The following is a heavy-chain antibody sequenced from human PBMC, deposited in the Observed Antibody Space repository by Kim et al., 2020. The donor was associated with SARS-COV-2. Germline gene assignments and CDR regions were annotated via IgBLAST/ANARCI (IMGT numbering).Heavy chain of an antibody. V-gene: IGHV4-59*08. J-gene: IGHJ4*02. CDR3: ARQWDS. Sequence: YNSGSPNYNPSLKSRVTISADPSKTQFFLKLSSVIAADTAVYYCARQWDSWGQGTLVTVSS. CDR2: YNSGSP.